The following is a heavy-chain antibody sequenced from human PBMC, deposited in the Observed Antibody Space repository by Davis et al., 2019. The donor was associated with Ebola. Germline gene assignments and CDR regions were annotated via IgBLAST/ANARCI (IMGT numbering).Heavy chain of an antibody. J-gene: IGHJ4*02. CDR2: ISGSSSTI. V-gene: IGHV3-48*02. CDR1: GFTFSTYS. CDR3: ASRHDY. Sequence: PGGPLRLSCAASGFTFSTYSMNWVRQAPGEGLEWVSYISGSSSTIYYADSVKGRFTISRDNAKNSLYLQMNSLRDEDTAVYYCASRHDYWGQGTLVTVSS.